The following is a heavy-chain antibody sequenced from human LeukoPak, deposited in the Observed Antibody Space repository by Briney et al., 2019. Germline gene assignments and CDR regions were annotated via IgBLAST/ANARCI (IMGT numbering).Heavy chain of an antibody. CDR2: IYSGGST. J-gene: IGHJ4*02. CDR1: GITVSSYY. D-gene: IGHD3-10*01. Sequence: GGSLTLSCAASGITVSSYYMSWVRQAPGKGLEWVSDIYSGGSTNFDDSVKGRFIISRDKCKNTLYLQMNSLRAEDTAVYYCAREHYGSGSFYFDYWGQGTLVTVSS. CDR3: AREHYGSGSFYFDY. V-gene: IGHV3-66*01.